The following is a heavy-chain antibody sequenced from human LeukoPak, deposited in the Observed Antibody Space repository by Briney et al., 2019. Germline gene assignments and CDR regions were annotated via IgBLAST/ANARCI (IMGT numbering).Heavy chain of an antibody. J-gene: IGHJ4*02. D-gene: IGHD2-15*01. CDR1: GGSISSYY. V-gene: IGHV4-59*01. CDR3: ARGRSGEYYFDY. Sequence: SETLSLTCTVSGGSISSYYWSWIRQPPGKGLEWIGYIYYSGSTNYNPSLKSRVTISVDTSKNQFSLKLSSVTAADTAVYYCARGRSGEYYFDYWGQGTLVTVSS. CDR2: IYYSGST.